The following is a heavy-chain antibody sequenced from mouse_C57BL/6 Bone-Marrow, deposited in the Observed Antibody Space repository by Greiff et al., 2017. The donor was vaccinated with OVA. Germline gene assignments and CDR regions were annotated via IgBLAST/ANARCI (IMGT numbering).Heavy chain of an antibody. D-gene: IGHD2-4*01. V-gene: IGHV1-42*01. CDR1: GYSFTGYY. Sequence: EVKLMESGPELVKPGASVKISCKASGYSFTGYYMNWVKQSPEKSLEWIGEINPSTGGTTYNQKFKAKATLTVDKSSSTAYMQLKSLTSEDSAVYYCARYDYDGFYYAMDYWGQGTSVTVSS. CDR3: ARYDYDGFYYAMDY. J-gene: IGHJ4*01. CDR2: INPSTGGT.